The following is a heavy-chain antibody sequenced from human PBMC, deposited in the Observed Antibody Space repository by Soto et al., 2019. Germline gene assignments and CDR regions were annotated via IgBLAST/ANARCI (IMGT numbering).Heavy chain of an antibody. CDR3: XXXXXXXXXXXXXXXXXXYYMDV. CDR2: IYYSGST. V-gene: IGHV4-59*03. Sequence: QVQLQESGPGQVKPSETLSLTCTVSGDSMTYSYWSWIRLLPGKGLECVGDIYYSGSTSYNPSLKRRVIMSVDXXKRQFXXXXXXXXXXXXXXXXXXXXXXXXXXXXXXXXXXXYYMDVWGQGTTVTVSS. J-gene: IGHJ6*03. CDR1: GDSMTYSY.